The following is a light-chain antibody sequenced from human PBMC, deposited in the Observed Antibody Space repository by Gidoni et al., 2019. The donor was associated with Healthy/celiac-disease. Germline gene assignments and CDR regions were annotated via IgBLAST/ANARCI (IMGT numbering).Light chain of an antibody. CDR3: AAWDDSLNGRV. V-gene: IGLV1-44*01. CDR2: SNN. J-gene: IGLJ3*02. Sequence: QSVLTQPPSASGTPGQRVTISCSGSSSNIGSNTVNWYQQLPGTAPKLLIYSNNKRPSGVPDRFSGPKSGTSASLAIRGLQSKDEADYYCAAWDDSLNGRVFGGGTKLTVL. CDR1: SSNIGSNT.